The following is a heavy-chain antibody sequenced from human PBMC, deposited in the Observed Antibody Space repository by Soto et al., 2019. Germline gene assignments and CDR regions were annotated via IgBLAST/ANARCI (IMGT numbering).Heavy chain of an antibody. V-gene: IGHV3-53*01. Sequence: DVQLVESGGGLIQPGESLRLSCAAFGLTVSGTKYVAWVRQASGKGLEWVSALYDVFGSFYADSVKGRFTTSSDRSKSTVYLQMNDLRPDDTAVYYCASWHEREHAYDVWGQGTTVIVSS. D-gene: IGHD1-1*01. J-gene: IGHJ3*01. CDR3: ASWHEREHAYDV. CDR1: GLTVSGTKY. CDR2: LYDVFGS.